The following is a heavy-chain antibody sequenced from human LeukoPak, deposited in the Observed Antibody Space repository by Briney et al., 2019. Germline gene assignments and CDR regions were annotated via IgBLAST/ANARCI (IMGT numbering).Heavy chain of an antibody. CDR1: GFTFSSYA. V-gene: IGHV3-23*01. D-gene: IGHD3-10*01. J-gene: IGHJ4*02. Sequence: GGSLRLSCAASGFTFSSYAMSWVRQAPGKGLEWVSAISGSGGSTYYADSVKGRFTISRDNSKNTLYLQMNSLRAEDTAVYYCAKETYYYGSGSYSPLDYWGQGTLVTVSS. CDR2: ISGSGGST. CDR3: AKETYYYGSGSYSPLDY.